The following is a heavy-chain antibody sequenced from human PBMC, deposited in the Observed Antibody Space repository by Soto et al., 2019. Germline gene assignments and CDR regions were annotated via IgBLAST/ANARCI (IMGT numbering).Heavy chain of an antibody. CDR3: ARGGGLAAAGTSWFDP. CDR1: GGSFSGYY. J-gene: IGHJ5*02. Sequence: QVQLQQWGAGLLKPSETLSLTCAVYGGSFSGYYWSWIRQPPGKGLEWIGEINHSGSTNYNPSLKCRVTISVDTSKNQFSLKLSSVTAADTSVYYCARGGGLAAAGTSWFDPWGQGTLVTVSS. V-gene: IGHV4-34*01. D-gene: IGHD6-13*01. CDR2: INHSGST.